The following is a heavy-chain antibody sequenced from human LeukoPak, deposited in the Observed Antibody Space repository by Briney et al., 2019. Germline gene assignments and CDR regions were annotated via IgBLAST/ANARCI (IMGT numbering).Heavy chain of an antibody. CDR2: ISGSGGST. D-gene: IGHD3-22*01. J-gene: IGHJ6*02. CDR1: GFTFSSYA. CDR3: AKDQYVIVVVPNYYYGMDV. Sequence: GGSLRLSCAASGFTFSSYAMSWVRQAPGKGLEWVSAISGSGGSTYYADSVKGRFTISRDNSKSALYLQMNSLRAEDTAVYYCAKDQYVIVVVPNYYYGMDVWGQGTTVTVSS. V-gene: IGHV3-23*01.